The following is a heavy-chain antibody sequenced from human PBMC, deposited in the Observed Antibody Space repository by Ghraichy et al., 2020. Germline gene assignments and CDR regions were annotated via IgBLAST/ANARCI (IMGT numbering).Heavy chain of an antibody. CDR1: GGSIRSGGYY. D-gene: IGHD1-20*01. Sequence: LSLTCTVSGGSIRSGGYYWSWIRQHPGKGLEWIGNTFYSGATYYNPSLKSRVTVSVDTSKNQFSLKVSSVTAADTAVYYCAREYAVTGIGRFDYWGQGTLVTVSS. V-gene: IGHV4-31*03. J-gene: IGHJ4*02. CDR2: TFYSGAT. CDR3: AREYAVTGIGRFDY.